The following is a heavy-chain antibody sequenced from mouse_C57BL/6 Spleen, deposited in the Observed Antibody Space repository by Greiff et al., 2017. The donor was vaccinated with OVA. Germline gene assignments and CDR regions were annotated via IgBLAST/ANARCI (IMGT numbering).Heavy chain of an antibody. J-gene: IGHJ2*01. V-gene: IGHV1-82*01. Sequence: VQLQESGPELVKPGASVKISCKASGYAFSSSWMNWVKQRPGKGLEWIGRIYPGDGDTNYNGKFKGKATLTADKSSSTAYMQLSSLTSEDSAVYFCAREDWESLDYWGQGTTLTVSS. CDR3: AREDWESLDY. CDR2: IYPGDGDT. D-gene: IGHD4-1*01. CDR1: GYAFSSSW.